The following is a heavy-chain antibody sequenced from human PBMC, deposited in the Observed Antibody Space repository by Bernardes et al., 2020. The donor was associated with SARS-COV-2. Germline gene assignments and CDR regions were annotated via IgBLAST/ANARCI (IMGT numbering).Heavy chain of an antibody. J-gene: IGHJ3*02. CDR1: GYTFTSYA. D-gene: IGHD3-10*01. CDR3: ARGAGIFGLLWFGELLPTNAFDI. CDR2: INTNTGNP. Sequence: ASVKVSCKASGYTFTSYAMNWVRQAPGQGLEWMGWINTNTGNPTYAQGFTGRFVFSLDTSVSTAYLQISSLKAEDTAVYYCARGAGIFGLLWFGELLPTNAFDIWGQGTMVTVSS. V-gene: IGHV7-4-1*02.